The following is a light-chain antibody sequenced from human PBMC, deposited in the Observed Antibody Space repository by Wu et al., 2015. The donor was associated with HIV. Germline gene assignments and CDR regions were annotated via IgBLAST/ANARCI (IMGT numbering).Light chain of an antibody. CDR3: QQTYSIPPWT. J-gene: IGKJ1*01. Sequence: DIQMTQSPSSLSASVGDRVTITCRASQGISNYLNWYQQKSGKAPKLLIYAASTLPSGVPSRFSGSGSGTDFTLTITSLQPGDFATYYCQQTYSIPPWTFGQGTKVEIK. V-gene: IGKV1-39*01. CDR1: QGISNY. CDR2: AAS.